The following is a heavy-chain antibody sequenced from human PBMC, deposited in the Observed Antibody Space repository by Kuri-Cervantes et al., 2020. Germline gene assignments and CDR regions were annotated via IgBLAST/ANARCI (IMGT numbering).Heavy chain of an antibody. CDR2: IYYSGST. CDR3: ARDLPFDP. V-gene: IGHV4-59*12. J-gene: IGHJ5*02. Sequence: GSLRLSCTVSGGSISSYYWSWIRQPPGKGLEWIGYIYYSGSTNYNPSLKSRVTISVDTSKNQFSLKLSSVTAADTAVYYCARDLPFDPWGQGTLVTVSS. CDR1: GGSISSYY.